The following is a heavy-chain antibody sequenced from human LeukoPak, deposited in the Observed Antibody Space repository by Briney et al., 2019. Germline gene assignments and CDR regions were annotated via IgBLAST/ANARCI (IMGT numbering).Heavy chain of an antibody. CDR3: ANIAAGAFDI. J-gene: IGHJ3*02. CDR2: INHSGST. D-gene: IGHD6-13*01. Sequence: SETLSLTCAVYGGSFSGYYWSWIRQPPGKGLEWIGEINHSGSTNYNPSLKSRVTISVDTSKNQFSLKLSSVTAADTAVYYCANIAAGAFDIWGQGTMVTVSS. V-gene: IGHV4-34*01. CDR1: GGSFSGYY.